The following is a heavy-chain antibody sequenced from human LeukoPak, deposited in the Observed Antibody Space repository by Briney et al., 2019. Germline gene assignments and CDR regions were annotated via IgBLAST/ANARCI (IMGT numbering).Heavy chain of an antibody. V-gene: IGHV1-2*02. CDR3: ARDSGGGYFYGSSIYCAEYFQH. D-gene: IGHD3-22*01. Sequence: GASVKVSCKASGYTFTAHYIHWVRQAPGQGLEWTGWINPNSGGTNYAQKFQGRVTMTWDTSTNTAYMELSRLRSDDTAVYYCARDSGGGYFYGSSIYCAEYFQHWGQGTLVTVSP. J-gene: IGHJ1*01. CDR2: INPNSGGT. CDR1: GYTFTAHY.